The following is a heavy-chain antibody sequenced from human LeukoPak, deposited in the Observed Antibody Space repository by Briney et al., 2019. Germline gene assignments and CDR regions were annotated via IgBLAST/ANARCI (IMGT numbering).Heavy chain of an antibody. CDR2: INAGNGNT. J-gene: IGHJ4*02. D-gene: IGHD3-22*01. CDR1: GYTFTSYA. Sequence: ASVKVSCKASGYTFTSYAMHWVRQAPGQRLEWMGWINAGNGNTKYSQKFQGRVTITRDTSASTAYMELSSLRSEDTAVYYCARVPAFYDSSAYYDYWGQGTLVTVSS. V-gene: IGHV1-3*01. CDR3: ARVPAFYDSSAYYDY.